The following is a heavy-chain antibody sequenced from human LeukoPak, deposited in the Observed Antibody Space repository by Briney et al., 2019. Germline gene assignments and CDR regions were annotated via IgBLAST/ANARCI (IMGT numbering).Heavy chain of an antibody. Sequence: SETLSFTCTVSGGSISSYYWSWIRQPPGKGLEWIGYIYYSGSTNYNPSFKSRVTISVDTSKNQFSLKLSSVTAADTAVYYCARRDSAGATTSGAFDIWGQGTMVTVSS. CDR1: GGSISSYY. V-gene: IGHV4-59*08. J-gene: IGHJ3*02. CDR3: ARRDSAGATTSGAFDI. D-gene: IGHD1-26*01. CDR2: IYYSGST.